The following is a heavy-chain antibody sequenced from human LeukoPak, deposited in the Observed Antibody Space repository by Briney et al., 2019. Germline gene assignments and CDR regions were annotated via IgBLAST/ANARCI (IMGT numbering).Heavy chain of an antibody. CDR3: ARNLYDFLTGFDS. V-gene: IGHV3-48*02. Sequence: GGSLRLSCAASGFTFSTYSMNWDRQSPGKGLEWVSYIRSSSSIIHYADSVKGRFTISRDNAKSSLYLQMNSLRDEDTAVYYCARNLYDFLTGFDSWGQGTLVTVSS. D-gene: IGHD3-9*01. CDR1: GFTFSTYS. J-gene: IGHJ4*02. CDR2: IRSSSSII.